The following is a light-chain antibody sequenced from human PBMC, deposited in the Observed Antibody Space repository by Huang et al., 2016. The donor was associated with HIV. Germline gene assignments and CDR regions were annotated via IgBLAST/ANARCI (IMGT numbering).Light chain of an antibody. Sequence: IPLTQSPSSLSASVGDRVTITCRASEGIGNYLAWSQQRPGKAPKLLVYGASTLQNGVPSRFSGTGSGTHFTLTISSLQPEDFATYYCQQLSTYPRTFGQGTRVEVK. CDR1: EGIGNY. V-gene: IGKV1-9*01. CDR2: GAS. CDR3: QQLSTYPRT. J-gene: IGKJ1*01.